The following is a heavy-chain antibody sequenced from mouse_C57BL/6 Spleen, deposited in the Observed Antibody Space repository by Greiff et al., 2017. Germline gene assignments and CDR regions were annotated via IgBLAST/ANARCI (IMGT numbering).Heavy chain of an antibody. D-gene: IGHD1-1*01. CDR3: ADYYYGNY. Sequence: EVQLQQSGPELVKPGASVKISCKASGYTFTDYYMNWVKQSHGKSLEWIGDINPNNGGTSYNQKFKGKATLTVDKSSSTAYMELRSLTSEDSAVYYCADYYYGNYWGQGTSVTVSS. CDR2: INPNNGGT. V-gene: IGHV1-26*01. J-gene: IGHJ4*01. CDR1: GYTFTDYY.